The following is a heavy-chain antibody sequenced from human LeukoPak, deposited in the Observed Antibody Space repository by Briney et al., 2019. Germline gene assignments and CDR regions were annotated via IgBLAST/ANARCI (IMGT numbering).Heavy chain of an antibody. Sequence: GASVKVSCKASGYTFTGYYMHWVRQAPGQGLEWMGWINPNSGGTNYAQKFQGRVTMTRDTSISTAYMELSRLRSDDTAVYYCARDFSAYSSSWYYPPPSDYWGQGTLVTVSS. CDR2: INPNSGGT. CDR3: ARDFSAYSSSWYYPPPSDY. J-gene: IGHJ4*02. D-gene: IGHD6-13*01. CDR1: GYTFTGYY. V-gene: IGHV1-2*02.